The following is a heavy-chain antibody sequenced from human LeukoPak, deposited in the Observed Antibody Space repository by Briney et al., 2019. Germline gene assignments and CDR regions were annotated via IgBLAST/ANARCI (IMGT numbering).Heavy chain of an antibody. D-gene: IGHD2-15*01. Sequence: RASVKVSCKTSGYTFTNYAIHWVRQAPGQRLEWMGWINAGYGNTKYSQKFQGRVTLTSDTSANTAYMDLSSLKSEDTAVYYCARSEVVAAVAFDIWGQGTMVTVSS. CDR3: ARSEVVAAVAFDI. CDR2: INAGYGNT. CDR1: GYTFTNYA. V-gene: IGHV1-3*01. J-gene: IGHJ3*02.